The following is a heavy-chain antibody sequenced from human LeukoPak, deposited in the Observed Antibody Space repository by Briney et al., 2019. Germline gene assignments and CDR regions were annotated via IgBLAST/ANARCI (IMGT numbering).Heavy chain of an antibody. V-gene: IGHV4-38-2*02. CDR3: ARDPHGSGSYYGY. Sequence: SETLSLTCAVSSYSISSGYYWGWIRQPPGKGLEWIGSIYHSGSAYYNPSLKSRVTISVDTSKNQFSLKLGSVTAADTAVYYCARDPHGSGSYYGYWGQGTLVTVSS. CDR1: SYSISSGYY. J-gene: IGHJ4*02. D-gene: IGHD3-10*01. CDR2: IYHSGSA.